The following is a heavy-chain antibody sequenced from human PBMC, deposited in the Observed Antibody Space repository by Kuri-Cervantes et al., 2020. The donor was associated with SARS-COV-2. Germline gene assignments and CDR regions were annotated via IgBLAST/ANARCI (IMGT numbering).Heavy chain of an antibody. Sequence: GESLKISCTASGFTFNTYNMKWVRQAPGKGLEWVSGIGPSNTYIYYADSVKGRFIISRDNAKNSLYLQMNSLRVEDTALYYCARDAPSYYDSSGLTDYWGQGTLVTVSS. V-gene: IGHV3-21*06. CDR1: GFTFNTYN. J-gene: IGHJ4*02. D-gene: IGHD3-22*01. CDR2: IGPSNTYI. CDR3: ARDAPSYYDSSGLTDY.